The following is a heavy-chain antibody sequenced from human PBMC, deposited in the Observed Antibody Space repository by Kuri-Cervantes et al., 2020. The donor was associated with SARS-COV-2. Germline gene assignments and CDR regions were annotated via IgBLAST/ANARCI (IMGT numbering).Heavy chain of an antibody. V-gene: IGHV1-46*01. D-gene: IGHD2-2*01. J-gene: IGHJ3*02. CDR2: INPSGGST. CDR3: ARVVGYCSSTSCPLLAFDI. Sequence: ASVKVSCKASGYTFTSYYMHWVRQAPGQGLEWMGIINPSGGSTSHAQKFQGRVTMTRDTSTSTVYMELSSLRSEDTAVYYCARVVGYCSSTSCPLLAFDIWGHGTMVTVSS. CDR1: GYTFTSYY.